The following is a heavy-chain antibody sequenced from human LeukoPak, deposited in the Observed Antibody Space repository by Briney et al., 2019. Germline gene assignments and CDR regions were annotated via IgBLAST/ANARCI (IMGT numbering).Heavy chain of an antibody. CDR2: IYHSGNS. CDR1: GYSISSGYY. D-gene: IGHD3-10*01. CDR3: VTNLYGSGNYFVY. Sequence: PSETLSLTCTVSGYSISSGYYWGWIRQPPGKGLEWIAIIYHSGNSYYNRSLKSRVTISVDTSKNQFSLKMTSVTAADTAVYYCVTNLYGSGNYFVYWGQGTLVTVSS. J-gene: IGHJ4*02. V-gene: IGHV4-38-2*02.